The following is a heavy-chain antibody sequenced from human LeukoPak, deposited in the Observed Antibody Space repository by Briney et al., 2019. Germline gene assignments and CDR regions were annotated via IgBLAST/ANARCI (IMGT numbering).Heavy chain of an antibody. CDR3: GKTTTGYSSGRNPAWPVDY. Sequence: GGSLRLSCTASGFTFSSYAMYWVRQAPGKGLEWVSGIFGSGGSAHYADSVKGRFTISRDNSQNTVYLQMNSLRAADTAVYYCGKTTTGYSSGRNPAWPVDYWGQGTLVTVSS. V-gene: IGHV3-23*01. J-gene: IGHJ4*02. CDR1: GFTFSSYA. D-gene: IGHD6-19*01. CDR2: IFGSGGSA.